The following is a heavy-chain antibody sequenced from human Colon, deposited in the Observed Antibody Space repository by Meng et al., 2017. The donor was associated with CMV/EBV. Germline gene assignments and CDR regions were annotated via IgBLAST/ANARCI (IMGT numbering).Heavy chain of an antibody. Sequence: SETLSLTCTVSGDFIRSGSSYWGWLRHTPGKGLEWIGNMYYGGSTYYNPSLKSRVSISVDTSRDQLFLKVTSVTAADTAVYYCARGVHGRYCPGTTCYPVDEWGQGTEVTVSS. CDR1: GDFIRSGSSY. D-gene: IGHD2-15*01. CDR3: ARGVHGRYCPGTTCYPVDE. V-gene: IGHV4-39*07. J-gene: IGHJ4*02. CDR2: MYYGGST.